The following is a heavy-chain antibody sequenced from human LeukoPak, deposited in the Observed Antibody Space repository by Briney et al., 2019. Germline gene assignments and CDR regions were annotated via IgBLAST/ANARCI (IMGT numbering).Heavy chain of an antibody. Sequence: GGSLRFSCAASGFTFSSYSMNWVRQARGKGLEWVSSISSSSYIYYADSVKGRFTISRDNAKNSLYLQMNSLRAEDTAVYYCARDHMVRDDAFDIWGQGTMVTVSS. CDR2: ISSSSYI. D-gene: IGHD3-10*01. J-gene: IGHJ3*02. V-gene: IGHV3-21*01. CDR1: GFTFSSYS. CDR3: ARDHMVRDDAFDI.